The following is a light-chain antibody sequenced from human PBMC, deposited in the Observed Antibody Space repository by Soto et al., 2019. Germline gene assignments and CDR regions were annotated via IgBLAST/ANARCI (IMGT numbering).Light chain of an antibody. CDR2: ENN. CDR1: ASNIGRDP. Sequence: QSVLTQPPSASGAPGQRVTISCSGSASNIGRDPVNWSQQVPGTAPKLLIYENNHRPSGVPDRFSGSKSGTSASLVISGLQSEDEAEYFCAGWDGSLKGFVFGTGTKLTVL. J-gene: IGLJ1*01. CDR3: AGWDGSLKGFV. V-gene: IGLV1-44*01.